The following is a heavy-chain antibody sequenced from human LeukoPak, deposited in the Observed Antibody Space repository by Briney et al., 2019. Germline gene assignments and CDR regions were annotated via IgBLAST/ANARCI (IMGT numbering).Heavy chain of an antibody. CDR1: GGSISSSNW. D-gene: IGHD3-16*02. J-gene: IGHJ4*02. Sequence: SETLSLTCAVSGGSISSSNWWSWVRQPPGKGLEWIGEIYHSGSTNYNPSLKSRVTISVDKSKNQFSLKLSSVTAADTAVYYCARGGYDYVWGSYRYLGNFDYWGQGTLVTVSS. CDR3: ARGGYDYVWGSYRYLGNFDY. CDR2: IYHSGST. V-gene: IGHV4-4*02.